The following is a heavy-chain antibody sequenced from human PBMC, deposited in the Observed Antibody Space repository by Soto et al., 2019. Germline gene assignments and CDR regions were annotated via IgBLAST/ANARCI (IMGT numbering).Heavy chain of an antibody. D-gene: IGHD6-6*01. V-gene: IGHV4-59*01. CDR1: GASISSYY. CDR3: VRDAYSSSHFDY. Sequence: QVQLQESGPGLVKPSETLSLTCTVSGASISSYYWSWIRQPPGKRLEWVGFISYSGNTNYNPSLESRVTISVDTSKNQFSLRLSSVTAADTAVYYCVRDAYSSSHFDYWVQGTLVTVSS. J-gene: IGHJ4*02. CDR2: ISYSGNT.